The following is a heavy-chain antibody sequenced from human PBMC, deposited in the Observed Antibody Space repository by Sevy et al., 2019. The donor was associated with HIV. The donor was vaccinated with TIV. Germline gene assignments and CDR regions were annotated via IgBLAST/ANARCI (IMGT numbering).Heavy chain of an antibody. CDR1: GGSISSSSYY. V-gene: IGHV4-39*01. CDR2: IYYSGST. Sequence: SETLSLTCTVSGGSISSSSYYWGWIRQPPGKGLEWIGSIYYSGSTYYNPSLKSRVTISVDTSKNQFSLKLSSVTAADTAVYYCARIGSYDFWSGYYEGYFDYRGQGTLVTVSS. J-gene: IGHJ4*02. CDR3: ARIGSYDFWSGYYEGYFDY. D-gene: IGHD3-3*01.